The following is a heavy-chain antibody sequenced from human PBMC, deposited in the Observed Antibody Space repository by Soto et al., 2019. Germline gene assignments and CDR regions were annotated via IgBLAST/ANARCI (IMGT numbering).Heavy chain of an antibody. CDR1: GYSFTSYW. J-gene: IGHJ4*02. Sequence: GESLKISCKGSGYSFTSYWISWVRQMPGKGLEWMGRIDPSDSYTNYSPSFQGHVTISADKSISTAYLQWSRLKASDTAMYYCARKLGYSYGYIYWGQGTLVTVSS. V-gene: IGHV5-10-1*01. D-gene: IGHD5-18*01. CDR3: ARKLGYSYGYIY. CDR2: IDPSDSYT.